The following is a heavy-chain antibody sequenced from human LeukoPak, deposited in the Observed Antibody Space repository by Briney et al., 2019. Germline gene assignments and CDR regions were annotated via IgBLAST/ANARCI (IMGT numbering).Heavy chain of an antibody. CDR2: IYYSGST. J-gene: IGHJ6*03. V-gene: IGHV4-59*01. Sequence: KPSETLSLTCTVSGGSISSYYWSWIRQPPGKGLEWIGYIYYSGSTSYNPSLKSRVTISVDMSKNQFSLKLSSVTAADTAVYYCAREVPHALGYCSSTSCQNYYYYYYMDVWGKGTTVTVSS. D-gene: IGHD2-2*01. CDR1: GGSISSYY. CDR3: AREVPHALGYCSSTSCQNYYYYYYMDV.